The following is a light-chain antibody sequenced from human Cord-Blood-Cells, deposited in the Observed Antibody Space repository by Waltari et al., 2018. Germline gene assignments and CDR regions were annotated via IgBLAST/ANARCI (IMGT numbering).Light chain of an antibody. CDR2: WAS. Sequence: DIVMTQSPDSLAVSLGERATINCKSSQSVLYSSNNKNYLAWYQQKPGQPPKLLIYWASTRGSGVPDRFSGSGSGTDFTLTISSLQAEDVAVYYCQQYYSTPFTFGPETKVDIK. CDR3: QQYYSTPFT. V-gene: IGKV4-1*01. J-gene: IGKJ3*01. CDR1: QSVLYSSNNKNY.